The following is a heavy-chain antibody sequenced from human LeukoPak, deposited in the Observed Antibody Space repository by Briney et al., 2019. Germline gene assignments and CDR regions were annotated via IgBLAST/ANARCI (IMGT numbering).Heavy chain of an antibody. Sequence: GRSLRLSCAASGFTFDDYAMHSVRQAPGKGLEWVSGIGWNSGSIGYAVSVKGRFTISRDNAKSSLYLQMNSLRAEDMAFYYCAKDSERDTTMVIDYWGQGTLVTVSS. CDR2: IGWNSGSI. CDR1: GFTFDDYA. J-gene: IGHJ4*02. V-gene: IGHV3-9*03. D-gene: IGHD5-18*01. CDR3: AKDSERDTTMVIDY.